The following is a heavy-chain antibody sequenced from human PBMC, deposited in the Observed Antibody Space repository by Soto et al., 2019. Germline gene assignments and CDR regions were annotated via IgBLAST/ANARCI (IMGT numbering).Heavy chain of an antibody. V-gene: IGHV3-30*18. CDR2: ISYDGSNK. CDR3: AKDLGTAMVHY. CDR1: GFTFSSYG. J-gene: IGHJ4*02. Sequence: QVQLVESGGGVVQPGRSLRLSCAASGFTFSSYGMHWVRQAPGKGLEWVAVISYDGSNKYYADSVKGRFTISRDNSKNTLYLQMNSLRAEDTAVYYCAKDLGTAMVHYWGQGTLVTVSS. D-gene: IGHD5-18*01.